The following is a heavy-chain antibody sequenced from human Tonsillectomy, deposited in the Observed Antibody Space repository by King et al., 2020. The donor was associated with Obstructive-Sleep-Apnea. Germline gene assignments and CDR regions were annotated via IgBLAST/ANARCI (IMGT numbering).Heavy chain of an antibody. D-gene: IGHD5-12*01. CDR3: LRGKSGSTLDY. CDR1: GFTFSSYA. J-gene: IGHJ4*02. Sequence: VQLVESGGGVVQPGRSLRLSCAASGFTFSSYAMHWVRRQAPGKGLEWVAVISYDGSNKYYADSVKGRFTISRDNSKNTVFLQMNSLRAEDTAVYYCLRGKSGSTLDYWGQGALVTVSS. CDR2: ISYDGSNK. V-gene: IGHV3-30*04.